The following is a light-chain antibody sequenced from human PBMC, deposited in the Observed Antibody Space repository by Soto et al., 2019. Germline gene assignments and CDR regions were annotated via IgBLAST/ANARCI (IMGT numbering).Light chain of an antibody. Sequence: DIQMTQSPSSLSASVGDRVTITCQASQDISNYLNWYQQKPGKAPKLLIYDASNLETGVPSRFSGSGSWTDFTFTISSLQPENIATSYCQQYDNLPRGLTFGGGTKVEIK. J-gene: IGKJ4*01. CDR1: QDISNY. V-gene: IGKV1-33*01. CDR3: QQYDNLPRGLT. CDR2: DAS.